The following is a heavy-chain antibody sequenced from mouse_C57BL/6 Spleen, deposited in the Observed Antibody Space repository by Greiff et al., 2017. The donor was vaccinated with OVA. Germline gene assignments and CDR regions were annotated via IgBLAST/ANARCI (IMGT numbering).Heavy chain of an antibody. V-gene: IGHV1-52*01. CDR1: GYTFTSYW. CDR2: IDPSDSET. D-gene: IGHD4-1*02. J-gene: IGHJ1*03. CDR3: ARSNSDWYFDV. Sequence: QVHVKQPGAELVRPGSSVKLSCKASGYTFTSYWMHWVKQRPIQGLEWIGNIDPSDSETHYNQKFKDKATLTVDKSSSTAYMQLSSLTSEDSAVYYCARSNSDWYFDVWGTGTTVTVAS.